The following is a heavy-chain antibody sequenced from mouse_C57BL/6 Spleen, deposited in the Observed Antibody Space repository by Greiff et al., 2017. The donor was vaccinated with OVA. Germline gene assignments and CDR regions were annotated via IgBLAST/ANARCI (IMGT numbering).Heavy chain of an antibody. CDR1: GYTFTSYW. D-gene: IGHD1-1*01. V-gene: IGHV1-55*01. Sequence: QVQLQQPGAALVKPGASVKMSCKASGYTFTSYWITWVKQRPGQGLEWIGDIYPGSGSTNYNEKFKSKATLTVDTSSSTAYMQLSSLTSEDSAVYYCARGFITTVVADWYFDVWGTGTTVTVSS. CDR3: ARGFITTVVADWYFDV. J-gene: IGHJ1*03. CDR2: IYPGSGST.